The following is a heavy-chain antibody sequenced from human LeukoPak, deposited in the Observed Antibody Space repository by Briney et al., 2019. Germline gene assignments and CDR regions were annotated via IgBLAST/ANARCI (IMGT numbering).Heavy chain of an antibody. CDR2: FSGSGGST. Sequence: GGSLRLSCAASGFTFSSYAMSWVRQAPGKGLEWVSGFSGSGGSTHHADSVKGRFTISRDNSKNTLYLQMNSLRAEDTALYYCAKDRDSDSGSYGMDVWGQGTTVTVSS. CDR3: AKDRDSDSGSYGMDV. V-gene: IGHV3-23*01. J-gene: IGHJ6*02. D-gene: IGHD1-26*01. CDR1: GFTFSSYA.